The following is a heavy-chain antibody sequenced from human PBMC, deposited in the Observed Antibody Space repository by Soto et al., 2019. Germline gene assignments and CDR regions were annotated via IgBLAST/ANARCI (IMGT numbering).Heavy chain of an antibody. CDR2: ISAYNGNT. J-gene: IGHJ5*02. V-gene: IGHV1-18*01. CDR3: ERAKYGDYLDWFDP. CDR1: GYTFTSYG. D-gene: IGHD4-17*01. Sequence: QVQLVQSGAEVKKPGASVKVSCKASGYTFTSYGISWVRQAPGQGLEWMGWISAYNGNTNYAQKLQGRVTMTTDTSTSTAYMELRSLGSDDTAVYDCERAKYGDYLDWFDPWGQGTLVTVSS.